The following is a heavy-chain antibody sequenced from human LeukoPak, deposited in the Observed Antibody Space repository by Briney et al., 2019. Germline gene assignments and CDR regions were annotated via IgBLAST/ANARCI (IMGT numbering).Heavy chain of an antibody. CDR3: ARDRYYYGSESYHSSLGNYYHYGMDV. J-gene: IGHJ6*04. Sequence: GGSLRLSCAASGFTFNNYGMHWVRQAPGKGLEWVAIISYDGRNRYYADSVRGRFTISRDNSKKTLYLQMSSLGAENTAVYFCARDRYYYGSESYHSSLGNYYHYGMDVWGKGTTVTVSS. CDR2: ISYDGRNR. V-gene: IGHV3-30*03. D-gene: IGHD3-10*01. CDR1: GFTFNNYG.